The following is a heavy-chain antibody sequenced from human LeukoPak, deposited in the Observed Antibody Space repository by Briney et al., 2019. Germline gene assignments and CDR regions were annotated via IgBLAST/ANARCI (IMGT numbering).Heavy chain of an antibody. D-gene: IGHD3-22*01. CDR1: GFTFSNYG. V-gene: IGHV3-23*01. CDR3: AKTNGYYDY. J-gene: IGHJ4*02. CDR2: ISGSGDNT. Sequence: GSLSLSCAASGFTFSNYGMSWVRQAPGKGLEWVSSISGSGDNTYYADSVKGRSAISRDNSKNTLYLQMDSLRVEDTAVYHCAKTNGYYDYWGRGTLVTVSS.